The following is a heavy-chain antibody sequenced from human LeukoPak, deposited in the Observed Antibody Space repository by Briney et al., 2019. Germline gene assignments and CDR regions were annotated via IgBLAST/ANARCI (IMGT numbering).Heavy chain of an antibody. CDR2: ISGSGGST. Sequence: GGSLRLSCAASGFTFSSYAMSWVRQAPGKGLEWVSAISGSGGSTYYADSVKGRFTISRDNSKNTLYLQMNSLRAEDTAVYYCARGARKGDDYGGFFDYWGQGTLVTVSS. V-gene: IGHV3-23*01. CDR3: ARGARKGDDYGGFFDY. J-gene: IGHJ4*02. CDR1: GFTFSSYA. D-gene: IGHD4-23*01.